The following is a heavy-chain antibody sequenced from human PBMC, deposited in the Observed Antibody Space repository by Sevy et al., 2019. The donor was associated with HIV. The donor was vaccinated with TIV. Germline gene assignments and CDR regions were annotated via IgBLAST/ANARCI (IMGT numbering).Heavy chain of an antibody. CDR1: GYSISSGYY. CDR2: FYLGGST. D-gene: IGHD3-22*01. CDR3: TRVDSSGHSDY. J-gene: IGHJ4*02. Sequence: SETLSLTCTVSGYSISSGYYWGWIRQSPGKGLEWIGSFYLGGSTYYNPSLKSRVTISPDSSKNQFSLILTSATAADTAVYYCTRVDSSGHSDYWGQGTPVTVSS. V-gene: IGHV4-38-2*02.